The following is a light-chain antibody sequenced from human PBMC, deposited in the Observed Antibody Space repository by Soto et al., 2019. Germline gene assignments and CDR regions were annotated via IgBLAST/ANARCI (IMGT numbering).Light chain of an antibody. CDR1: QTVSSY. Sequence: EIVLTQSPATLSLSPGERATLSCWASQTVSSYLLWYQQKRGQAPRLLIYDASNRATGIPARFSGSGSGTDFTLTISSLEPEDFAVYYCQQRMNWPLTFGQGTRLEIK. CDR3: QQRMNWPLT. V-gene: IGKV3-11*01. CDR2: DAS. J-gene: IGKJ5*01.